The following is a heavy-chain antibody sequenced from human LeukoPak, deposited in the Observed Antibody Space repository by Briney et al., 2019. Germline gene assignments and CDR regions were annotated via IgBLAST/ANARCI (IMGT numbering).Heavy chain of an antibody. CDR2: IRSKADNYAT. D-gene: IGHD2-2*01. V-gene: IGHV3-73*01. Sequence: GGSLRLSCAASGFTFSGSTMHWVRQASGKGLEWVARIRSKADNYATAYAASVKGRFTISRDDSRNTACLQMNSLETEDTAMYYCTRRIPGSTWDRFDPWGQGTLVTVSS. CDR3: TRRIPGSTWDRFDP. CDR1: GFTFSGST. J-gene: IGHJ5*02.